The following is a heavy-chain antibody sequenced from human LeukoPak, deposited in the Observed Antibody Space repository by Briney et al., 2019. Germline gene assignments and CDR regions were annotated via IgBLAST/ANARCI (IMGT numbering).Heavy chain of an antibody. CDR1: GFTFSTYS. CDR3: ARSVTTRYFDY. D-gene: IGHD4-17*01. CDR2: INSRSSTI. V-gene: IGHV3-48*01. J-gene: IGHJ4*02. Sequence: PGGSLRLSCAASGFTFSTYSMNWVRQAPGKGLEWVSNINSRSSTIFYADSVKGRFTISRDNAKNSLYLQLNSLRVEDTAVYYCARSVTTRYFDYWGQGTLVTVSS.